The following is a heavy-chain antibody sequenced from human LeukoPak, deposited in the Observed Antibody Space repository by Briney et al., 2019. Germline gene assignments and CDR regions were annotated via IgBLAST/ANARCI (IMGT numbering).Heavy chain of an antibody. J-gene: IGHJ4*02. CDR2: ISWSSGST. CDR1: GFTFDDYA. Sequence: GRSLRLSCAASGFTFDDYAMHWVRQAPGKGLEWVSGISWSSGSTAYADSVKGRFTISRDNAKNSLYLQMNSLRGEDTAVYYCARDLSSSGYYSYYFDSWGQGTLVTVSS. D-gene: IGHD3-22*01. CDR3: ARDLSSSGYYSYYFDS. V-gene: IGHV3-9*01.